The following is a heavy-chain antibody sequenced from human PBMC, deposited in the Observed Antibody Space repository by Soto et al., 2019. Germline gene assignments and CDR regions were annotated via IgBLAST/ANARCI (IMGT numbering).Heavy chain of an antibody. Sequence: GGSLRLSCAASGFTFSSYSMNWVRQAPGKGLEWVSSISSSSSYIYYADSVKGRFTISRDNAKNSLYLQMNSLRAEDTAVYYCARDSVTGKLGWFDPWGQGTLVTVSS. D-gene: IGHD4-4*01. V-gene: IGHV3-21*01. CDR3: ARDSVTGKLGWFDP. CDR1: GFTFSSYS. CDR2: ISSSSSYI. J-gene: IGHJ5*02.